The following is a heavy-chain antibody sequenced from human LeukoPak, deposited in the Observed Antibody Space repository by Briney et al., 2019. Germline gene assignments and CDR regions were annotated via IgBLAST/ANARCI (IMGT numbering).Heavy chain of an antibody. Sequence: SETLSLTRAVSGGSISSGGYSWSWIRQPPGRGLEWIGDIYHSERTYYNPSLKSRVTISLDRAKNQFSLKLSAVTAADTAVYDCARGLLWPIFDYWGQGTLVTVSS. CDR1: GGSISSGGYS. V-gene: IGHV4-30-2*01. CDR2: IYHSERT. J-gene: IGHJ4*02. CDR3: ARGLLWPIFDY. D-gene: IGHD3-10*01.